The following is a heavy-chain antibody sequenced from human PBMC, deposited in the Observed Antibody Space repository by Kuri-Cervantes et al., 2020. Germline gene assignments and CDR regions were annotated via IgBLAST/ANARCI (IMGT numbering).Heavy chain of an antibody. D-gene: IGHD6-13*01. CDR3: ARDMQSIAAAGTFGY. CDR2: IYYSGST. J-gene: IGHJ4*02. V-gene: IGHV4-31*03. CDR1: GGSISSGGYY. Sequence: SETLSLTCTVSGGSISSGGYYWSWIRQHPGKGLEWIGYIYYSGSTYYNPSLKSRVTISVDTSKNQFSLKLSSVTAADTVVHYCARDMQSIAAAGTFGYWGQGTLVTVSS.